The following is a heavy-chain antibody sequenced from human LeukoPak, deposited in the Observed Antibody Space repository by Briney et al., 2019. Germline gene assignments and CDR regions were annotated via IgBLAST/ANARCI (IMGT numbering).Heavy chain of an antibody. CDR3: ARGWYSVYFFDY. CDR2: ISYDGSNK. D-gene: IGHD6-13*01. Sequence: GGSLRLSCAASGFTFSSYAMHWVRQAPGKGLEWVAVISYDGSNKYYADSVKGRFTISRDNSKNTLYLQMNSLRAEDTAVYYCARGWYSVYFFDYWGQGTLVTVSS. CDR1: GFTFSSYA. J-gene: IGHJ4*02. V-gene: IGHV3-30-3*01.